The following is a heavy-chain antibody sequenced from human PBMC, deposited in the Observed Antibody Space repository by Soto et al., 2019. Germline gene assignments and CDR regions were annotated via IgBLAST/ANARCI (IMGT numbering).Heavy chain of an antibody. CDR2: IYPGDSDT. Sequence: GESLKISCKGSGFTFTSYWVAWVRQMPGKGLEWMGIIYPGDSDTSYSPSFQGQVTISADKSINTAYLHWSSLKASDTAIYYCAKHEGYCSTTTCSNFDYWGQGTLVTVSS. CDR3: AKHEGYCSTTTCSNFDY. D-gene: IGHD2-2*01. CDR1: GFTFTSYW. J-gene: IGHJ4*02. V-gene: IGHV5-51*01.